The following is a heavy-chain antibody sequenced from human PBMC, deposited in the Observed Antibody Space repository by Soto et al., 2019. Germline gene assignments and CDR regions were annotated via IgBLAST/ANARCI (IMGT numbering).Heavy chain of an antibody. CDR3: ARDGRTGSSYKNYFDP. CDR2: IHHNGDA. J-gene: IGHJ5*02. Sequence: PSETLSLTCTVSGDSIISGGYYWSWILQHPEKGLEWVCYIHHNGDAYSNPSLESRVTMSVDTSKNQFFLNLTSVTAADTAVYYCARDGRTGSSYKNYFDPWGEGTPVTVSS. V-gene: IGHV4-31*03. CDR1: GDSIISGGYY. D-gene: IGHD1-1*01.